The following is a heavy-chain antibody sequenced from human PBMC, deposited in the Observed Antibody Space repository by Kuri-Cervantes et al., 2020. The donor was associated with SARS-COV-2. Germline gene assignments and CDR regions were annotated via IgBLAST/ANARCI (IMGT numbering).Heavy chain of an antibody. J-gene: IGHJ3*02. V-gene: IGHV3-30*04. Sequence: GGSLRLSCAASGFTFSSYAMHWVCQAPGKGLEWVAVISYDGSNKYYADSVKGRFTISRDNSKNTLYLQMNSLRAEDTAVYYCARDGDDPTGERAFDIWGQGTMVTVSS. CDR2: ISYDGSNK. CDR1: GFTFSSYA. D-gene: IGHD7-27*01. CDR3: ARDGDDPTGERAFDI.